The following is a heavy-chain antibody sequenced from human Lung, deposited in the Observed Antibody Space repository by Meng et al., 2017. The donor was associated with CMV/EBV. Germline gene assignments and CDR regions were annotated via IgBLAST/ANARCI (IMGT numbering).Heavy chain of an antibody. CDR2: IYHTGVT. J-gene: IGHJ4*02. CDR1: GGSFSGHY. CDR3: ATSPDGPAGFDY. Sequence: ESLKISCGAYGGSFSGHYRSWIRQSPGKGLEWIGEIYHTGVTNYHPSLKSRVTISLDTSKMQFSLKLTSVTAADTAVYYCATSPDGPAGFDYWGQGVLVTVSS. V-gene: IGHV4-34*01. D-gene: IGHD2-2*01.